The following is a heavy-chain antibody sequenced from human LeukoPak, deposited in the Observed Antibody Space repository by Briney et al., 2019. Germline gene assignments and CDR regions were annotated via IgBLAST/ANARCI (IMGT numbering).Heavy chain of an antibody. Sequence: GGSLRLSCAASGFIFSDYYMSWIRQAPGKGLEWVSYISSSGSTIYYADSVKGRFTISRDNAKNSLYLQMNSLRAEDTAVYYCARDRYDILTGPTYYFDYWGQGTLVTVSS. CDR1: GFIFSDYY. D-gene: IGHD3-9*01. CDR3: ARDRYDILTGPTYYFDY. J-gene: IGHJ4*02. V-gene: IGHV3-11*04. CDR2: ISSSGSTI.